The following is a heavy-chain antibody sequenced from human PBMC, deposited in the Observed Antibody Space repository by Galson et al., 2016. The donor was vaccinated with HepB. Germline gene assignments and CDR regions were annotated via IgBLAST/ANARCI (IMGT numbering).Heavy chain of an antibody. D-gene: IGHD3-10*01. CDR1: GFTFSSYA. CDR3: AKSVRGVISRFDY. J-gene: IGHJ4*02. V-gene: IGHV3-23*01. CDR2: IGSSGGST. Sequence: SLRLSCAASGFTFSSYAMSWARQAPGKGLEWVSAIGSSGGSTYYADSVKGRFTISRDNSKNTLYLQMNSLRTEDTAVYYCAKSVRGVISRFDYWGQGTLGIVSS.